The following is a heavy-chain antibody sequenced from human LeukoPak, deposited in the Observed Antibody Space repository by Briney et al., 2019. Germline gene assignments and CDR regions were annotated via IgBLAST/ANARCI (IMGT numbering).Heavy chain of an antibody. V-gene: IGHV3-33*01. D-gene: IGHD4-17*01. CDR2: IWSDSTNK. J-gene: IGHJ4*02. Sequence: GGSLRLSCAASGFTFSTYAMHWVRQAPGKGLEWVAVIWSDSTNKYYADSVRGRFTISRDNSKNTLYLQMSSLRAEDTAMYYCARDRLTTVITFHFDYLGQGTLVTVSS. CDR3: ARDRLTTVITFHFDY. CDR1: GFTFSTYA.